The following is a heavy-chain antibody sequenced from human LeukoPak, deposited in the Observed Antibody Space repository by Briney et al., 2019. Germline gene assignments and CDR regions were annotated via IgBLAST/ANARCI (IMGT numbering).Heavy chain of an antibody. CDR1: GGTFSSYA. CDR3: ARDYGDYVWGSYRS. D-gene: IGHD3-16*02. V-gene: IGHV1-69*13. Sequence: SVKVSCKASGGTFSSYAISWVRQAPGQGLEWMGGIIPIFGTANYAQKFQGRVTITADETTSTAYMELSSLRSEDTAVYYCARDYGDYVWGSYRSWGQGTLVTVSS. J-gene: IGHJ4*02. CDR2: IIPIFGTA.